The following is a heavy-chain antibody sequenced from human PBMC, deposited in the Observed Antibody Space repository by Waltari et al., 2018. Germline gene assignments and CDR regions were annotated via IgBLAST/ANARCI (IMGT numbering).Heavy chain of an antibody. J-gene: IGHJ6*03. Sequence: QVQLVQSGAEVTKPGASVTVPCKASGYTFTGYYMHWVRQAPGQGLEWMGWINPNSGGTNYAQKFQGRVTMTRDTSISTAYMELSRLRSDDTAVYYCARGGDFWSGFMDVWAKGPRSPSP. V-gene: IGHV1-2*02. CDR3: ARGGDFWSGFMDV. CDR1: GYTFTGYY. D-gene: IGHD3-3*01. CDR2: INPNSGGT.